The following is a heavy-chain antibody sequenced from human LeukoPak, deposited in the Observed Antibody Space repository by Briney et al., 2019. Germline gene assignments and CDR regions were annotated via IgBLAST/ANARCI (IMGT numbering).Heavy chain of an antibody. D-gene: IGHD6-13*01. CDR1: GYTFTTYW. J-gene: IGHJ4*02. V-gene: IGHV5-51*01. CDR3: VRHGLGSSWFGFDY. CDR2: IYPGDSDP. Sequence: GESLKISCKGSGYTFTTYWIGWARQMPEKGLEWMGIIYPGDSDPRYSPSFQGQVTISADKSISTAYLQWSSLKASDSAMYYCVRHGLGSSWFGFDYWGQGTLVTVSS.